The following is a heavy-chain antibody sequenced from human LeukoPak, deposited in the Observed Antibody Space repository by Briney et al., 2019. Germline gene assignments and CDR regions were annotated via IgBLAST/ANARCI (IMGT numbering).Heavy chain of an antibody. CDR1: GFTFSDYY. V-gene: IGHV3-11*01. CDR3: ARDQWACSGGSCYSGYFDY. Sequence: PGGSLRLSCAASGFTFSDYYMSWIRQAPGKGLEWVSYISSSGSTIYYADSVKGRFTISGDNAKNSLYLQMNSLRAEDTAVYYCARDQWACSGGSCYSGYFDYWGQGTLVTVSS. D-gene: IGHD2-15*01. J-gene: IGHJ4*02. CDR2: ISSSGSTI.